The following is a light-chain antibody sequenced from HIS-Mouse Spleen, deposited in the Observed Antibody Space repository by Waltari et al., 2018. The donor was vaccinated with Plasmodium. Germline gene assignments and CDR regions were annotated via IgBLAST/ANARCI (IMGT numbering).Light chain of an antibody. J-gene: IGLJ3*02. CDR2: EDS. CDR3: YSTDSSGNHRV. V-gene: IGLV3-10*01. Sequence: SYELTQPPSVSVSPGQTARITCSCDALPTQYAALYQQKSGQAPMLVIYEDSKRPSGIPERFSGSSSGTMATLTISGAQVEDEADYYCYSTDSSGNHRVFGGGTKLTVL. CDR1: ALPTQY.